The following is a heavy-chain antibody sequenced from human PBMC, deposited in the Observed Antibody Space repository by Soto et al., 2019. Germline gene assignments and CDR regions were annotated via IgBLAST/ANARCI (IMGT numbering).Heavy chain of an antibody. CDR1: GYTFTIYW. CDR2: IYTSDSDT. J-gene: IGHJ4*02. Sequence: PGESLKISCQVSGYTFTIYWIGWVRQMPGKGLELMGIIYTSDSDTRYSPSFQGQVTISADQSINTDYLQWESLKASDTAIYYCARPANTGADHFDXWGQGTPVTVSX. V-gene: IGHV5-51*01. D-gene: IGHD3-10*01. CDR3: ARPANTGADHFDX.